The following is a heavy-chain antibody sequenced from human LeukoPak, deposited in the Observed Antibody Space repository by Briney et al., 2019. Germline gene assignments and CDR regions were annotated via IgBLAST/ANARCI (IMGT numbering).Heavy chain of an antibody. J-gene: IGHJ5*02. CDR3: ARCQYYYDSSGYQNWFDP. CDR1: GGSFSGYY. D-gene: IGHD3-22*01. Sequence: RASETLSLTCAVYGGSFSGYYWSWIRQPPGKGLEWIGEINHSGSTNYNPSLKSRVTISVDTSKNQFSLKLSSVTAADTAVYYCARCQYYYDSSGYQNWFDPWGQGTLVTVSS. CDR2: INHSGST. V-gene: IGHV4-34*01.